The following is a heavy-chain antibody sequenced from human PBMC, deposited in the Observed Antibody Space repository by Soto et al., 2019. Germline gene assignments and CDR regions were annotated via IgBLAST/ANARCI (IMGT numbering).Heavy chain of an antibody. CDR2: IYYSGST. CDR3: ARSGSGSGWF. D-gene: IGHD6-19*01. J-gene: IGHJ4*02. CDR1: GGSVSSGRYY. Sequence: QVQLQESGPGLVKPSETLSLTCTVSGGSVSSGRYYWSWIRQPPGKGLEWIGYIYYSGSTKYNPSLKSRVTISVDTSKNQFSLKLNSMTAADTAVYYCARSGSGSGWFGGRGTLVTVSS. V-gene: IGHV4-61*01.